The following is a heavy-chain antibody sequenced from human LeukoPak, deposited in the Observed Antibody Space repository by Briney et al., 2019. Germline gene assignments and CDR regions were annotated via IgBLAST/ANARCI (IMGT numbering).Heavy chain of an antibody. J-gene: IGHJ6*03. CDR3: ARLWYSGSYHYYYYMDV. Sequence: GGSLRLSCAASGFTFSSYGMHWVRQAPGKGLEWVAFIRYDGSNKYYADSVKGRFTISRDNAKNTVYLQMNSLRPEDTGAYYCARLWYSGSYHYYYYMDVWGKGTTVTVSS. V-gene: IGHV3-30*02. CDR2: IRYDGSNK. D-gene: IGHD1-26*01. CDR1: GFTFSSYG.